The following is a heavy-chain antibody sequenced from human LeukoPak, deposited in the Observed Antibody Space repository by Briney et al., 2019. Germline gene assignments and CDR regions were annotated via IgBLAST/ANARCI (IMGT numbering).Heavy chain of an antibody. V-gene: IGHV4-39*07. CDR3: ARDLALQLWTTNNWFDP. J-gene: IGHJ5*02. CDR2: IYYSGST. Sequence: PSETLSLTCTVSGGSISSSSYYWGWIRQPPGKGLEWIGSIYYSGSTYYNPSLKSRVTISVDTSKNQFSLKLSSVTAADTAVYYCARDLALQLWTTNNWFDPWGQGTLVTVSS. CDR1: GGSISSSSYY. D-gene: IGHD5-18*01.